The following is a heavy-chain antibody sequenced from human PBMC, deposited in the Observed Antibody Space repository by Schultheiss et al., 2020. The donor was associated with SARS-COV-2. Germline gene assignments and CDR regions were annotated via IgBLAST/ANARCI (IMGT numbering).Heavy chain of an antibody. Sequence: GESLKISCAASGFTFSSYWMHWVRQAPGKGLVWVANIKQDGSEKYYVDSVKGRFTISRDNAKNSLYLQMNSLKTDDTAVYYCTTKRGGFLRYVDWGMDYYYGMDVWGQGTTVTVSS. CDR1: GFTFSSYW. J-gene: IGHJ6*02. CDR3: TTKRGGFLRYVDWGMDYYYGMDV. D-gene: IGHD3-9*01. V-gene: IGHV3-7*03. CDR2: IKQDGSEK.